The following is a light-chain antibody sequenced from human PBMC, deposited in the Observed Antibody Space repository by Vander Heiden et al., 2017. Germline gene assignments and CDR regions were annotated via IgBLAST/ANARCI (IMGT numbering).Light chain of an antibody. V-gene: IGLV2-23*02. Sequence: QSALTQPASVSGSPGQSITISCTGTSSDIGSYNLVSWFQQHPGKARKLIIYEVNKRPAGGSNRFSGSKSGNVASLTIAGLEAEDEDDYYCCAFAGRPWVFGGGTKLTVL. CDR3: CAFAGRPWV. J-gene: IGLJ3*02. CDR1: SSDIGSYNL. CDR2: EVN.